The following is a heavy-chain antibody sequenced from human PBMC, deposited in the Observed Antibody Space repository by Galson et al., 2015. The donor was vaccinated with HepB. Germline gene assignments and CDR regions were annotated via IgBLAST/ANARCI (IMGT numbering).Heavy chain of an antibody. V-gene: IGHV3-30*02. CDR3: AKVMKYYYGSGSYRAFDY. CDR2: IRYDGSNK. D-gene: IGHD3-10*01. CDR1: GFTFSSYG. Sequence: SLRLSCAASGFTFSSYGMHWVRQAPGKGLEWVAFIRYDGSNKYYADSVKGRFTISRDNSKNTLYLQMNSLRAEDTAVYYCAKVMKYYYGSGSYRAFDYWGQGTLVTVSS. J-gene: IGHJ4*02.